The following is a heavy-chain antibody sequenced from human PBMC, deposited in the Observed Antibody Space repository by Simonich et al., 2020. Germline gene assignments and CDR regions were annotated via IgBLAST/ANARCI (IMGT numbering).Heavy chain of an antibody. J-gene: IGHJ3*02. Sequence: QVQLQQWGAGLLKPSETLSLTCAVYCGSFSGYYWSWIRQAPGQRLEWIGEINHSGRTNYNPSLKSRVTISVDTSKNQCSRKLSSVTAADTAVYYCARGKGWKNAFDIWGQGTMVTVSS. D-gene: IGHD1-1*01. CDR2: INHSGRT. CDR3: ARGKGWKNAFDI. CDR1: CGSFSGYY. V-gene: IGHV4-34*01.